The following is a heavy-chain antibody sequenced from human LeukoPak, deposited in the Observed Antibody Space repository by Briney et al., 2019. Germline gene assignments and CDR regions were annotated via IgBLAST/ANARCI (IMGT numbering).Heavy chain of an antibody. CDR1: GGSIRSDY. CDR2: IYYSGCT. D-gene: IGHD5-18*01. CDR3: ARERAAMDS. V-gene: IGHV4-59*01. Sequence: SETLSLTCIVSGGSIRSDYWSWIRQPPGKGLEWIGYIYYSGCTNYNPSLKSRVTISVDTSKNQFSLKLNSVTAADTAVYFCARERAAMDSWGQGTLVTVSS. J-gene: IGHJ4*02.